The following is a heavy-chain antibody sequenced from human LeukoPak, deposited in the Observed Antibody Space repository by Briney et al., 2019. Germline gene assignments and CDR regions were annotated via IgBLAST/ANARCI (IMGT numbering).Heavy chain of an antibody. V-gene: IGHV4-34*01. D-gene: IGHD2-2*03. CDR1: AESFSGYS. CDR3: ARGLDGYCSSASCQHYFDY. Sequence: PSETLSPTCAVSAESFSGYSYIWIRQPPGKGLDWIGKINHSGSTNYNPSLKSRVTISINTSKNQFSLKLSSVTAADTAVYYCARGLDGYCSSASCQHYFDYWGQGTLVTVSS. CDR2: INHSGST. J-gene: IGHJ4*02.